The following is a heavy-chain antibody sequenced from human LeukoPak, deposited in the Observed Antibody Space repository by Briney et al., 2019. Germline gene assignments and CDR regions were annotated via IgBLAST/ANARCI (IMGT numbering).Heavy chain of an antibody. CDR1: GFTFSSYA. CDR3: AKAYYGSGRTPFDY. CDR2: ISGSGGST. D-gene: IGHD3-10*01. Sequence: QPGGSLRLSCAASGFTFSSYAMSWVRQAPGKGLEWVSAISGSGGSTYYTDSVKGRFTISRDNSKNTLYLQMNSLRAEDTAVYYCAKAYYGSGRTPFDYWGQGTLVTVSS. V-gene: IGHV3-23*01. J-gene: IGHJ4*02.